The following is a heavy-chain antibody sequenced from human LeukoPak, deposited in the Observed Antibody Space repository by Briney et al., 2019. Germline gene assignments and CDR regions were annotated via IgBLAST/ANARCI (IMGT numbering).Heavy chain of an antibody. CDR1: GDSVSGISFY. CDR2: IQYSGST. Sequence: SETLSLTCTVSGDSVSGISFYWSWIRQPPGKGLQYIGYIQYSGSTNYNPSLKSRVTISVDTSKNQFSLKLSSVPAGDTAVYYCARYYDRSGYWSTPHFAYWGQGTLVTVSS. CDR3: ARYYDRSGYWSTPHFAY. D-gene: IGHD3-22*01. V-gene: IGHV4-61*01. J-gene: IGHJ4*02.